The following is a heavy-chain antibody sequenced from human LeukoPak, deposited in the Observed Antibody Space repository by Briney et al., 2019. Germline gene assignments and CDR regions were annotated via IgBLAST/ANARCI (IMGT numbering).Heavy chain of an antibody. CDR3: AKDVRGGDSRAIEPIDY. J-gene: IGHJ4*02. Sequence: PGGSLRLSCAASGFTFSSYAMSWVRQAPGKGLEWVSAISGSGGSTYYADSVKGRVTISRDNSKNTVYLQMNSLRAEDTAVYYCAKDVRGGDSRAIEPIDYWGQGTLVTVSS. CDR2: ISGSGGST. V-gene: IGHV3-23*01. D-gene: IGHD3-22*01. CDR1: GFTFSSYA.